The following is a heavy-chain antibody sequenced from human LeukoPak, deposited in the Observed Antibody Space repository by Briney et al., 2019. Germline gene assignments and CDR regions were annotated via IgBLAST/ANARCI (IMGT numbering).Heavy chain of an antibody. J-gene: IGHJ4*02. CDR2: ISSSGSTI. CDR1: GFTFSSYE. D-gene: IGHD3-22*01. Sequence: GGSLRLSCAASGFTFSSYEMNWVRQAPGKGLEWVSYISSSGSTIYYADSVKGRFTISRDNAKNSLYLQMNSLRAEDTAVYYCARKDSSGSKYYFDYWGQGTLVTVSS. CDR3: ARKDSSGSKYYFDY. V-gene: IGHV3-48*03.